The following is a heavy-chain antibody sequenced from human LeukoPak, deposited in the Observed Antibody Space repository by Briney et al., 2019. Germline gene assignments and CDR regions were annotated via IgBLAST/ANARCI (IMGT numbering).Heavy chain of an antibody. J-gene: IGHJ4*02. Sequence: GGSLRLSCAASGFNFRDHWMDWVRQAPGKGLEWVANIRQDGGLKHYVDSVKGRFTISRDNAENSLYLQMNSLRAEDTAVYYCAREIVGAIKSYFDYWGQGTLVTASS. CDR3: AREIVGAIKSYFDY. V-gene: IGHV3-7*01. CDR1: GFNFRDHW. CDR2: IRQDGGLK. D-gene: IGHD1-26*01.